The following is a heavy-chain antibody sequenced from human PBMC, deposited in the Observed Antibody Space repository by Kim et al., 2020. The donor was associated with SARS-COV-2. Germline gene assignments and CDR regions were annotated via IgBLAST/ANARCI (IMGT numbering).Heavy chain of an antibody. CDR2: IYPDDSDV. V-gene: IGHV5-51*07. Sequence: GESLKISCKGSGYSFTNYWIGWVHQMPGKGLEWMGIIYPDDSDVRYSPSFQGQVTISADKSISTAYLQWSSLKASDTAMFYCSRRYYALGDAFDIWGQGT. CDR1: GYSFTNYW. J-gene: IGHJ3*02. CDR3: SRRYYALGDAFDI. D-gene: IGHD2-2*01.